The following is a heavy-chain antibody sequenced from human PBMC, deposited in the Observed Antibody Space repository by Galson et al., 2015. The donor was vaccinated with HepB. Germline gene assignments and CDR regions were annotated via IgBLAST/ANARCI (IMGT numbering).Heavy chain of an antibody. V-gene: IGHV4-34*01. J-gene: IGHJ4*02. CDR3: ARARQLSLGYCSGGSCYPYDY. CDR2: INHSGST. CDR1: GGSFSGYY. Sequence: ETLSLTCAVYGGSFSGYYWSWIRQPPGKGLEWIGEINHSGSTNYNPSLKSRVTISVDTSKNQFSLKLSSVTAADTAVYYCARARQLSLGYCSGGSCYPYDYWGQGTLVTVSS. D-gene: IGHD2-15*01.